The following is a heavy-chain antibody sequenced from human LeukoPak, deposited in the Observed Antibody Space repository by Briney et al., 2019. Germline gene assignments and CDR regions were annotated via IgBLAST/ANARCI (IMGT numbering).Heavy chain of an antibody. Sequence: GGSLRLSCAVSGITVSKYWMHWVRQVPGGGLVWVSRIHSDGSTTDYADSVKGRFTINRANAKDTLYLEMNSLRVEDTAVYYCTRDANHYGGMDVWGQGTTVTVSS. CDR2: IHSDGSTT. J-gene: IGHJ6*02. CDR3: TRDANHYGGMDV. CDR1: GITVSKYW. V-gene: IGHV3-74*01.